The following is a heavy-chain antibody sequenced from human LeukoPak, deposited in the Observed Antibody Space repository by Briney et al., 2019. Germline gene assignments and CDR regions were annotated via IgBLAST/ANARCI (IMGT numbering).Heavy chain of an antibody. V-gene: IGHV1-69*05. D-gene: IGHD2-2*01. CDR2: IIPIFGTA. CDR1: GGTFSSCA. Sequence: SVKVSCKASGGTFSSCAISWVRQAPGQGLEWMGRIIPIFGTANYAQKFQGRVTITTDESTSTAYMELSSLRSEDTAVYYCASAACSSTSCYLPMDVWGKGTTVTVSS. CDR3: ASAACSSTSCYLPMDV. J-gene: IGHJ6*03.